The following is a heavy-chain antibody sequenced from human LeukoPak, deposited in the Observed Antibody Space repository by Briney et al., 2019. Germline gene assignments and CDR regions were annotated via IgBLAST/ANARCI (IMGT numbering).Heavy chain of an antibody. Sequence: ASVKVSCKASGYTFTSYDINWVRQATGQGLEWMGWMNPNSGNTGYAQKFQGRVTMTRNTSISTAYMELSSLRSEDTAVYYCARGSWELLLGYFDYWGQGTLVTVSS. V-gene: IGHV1-8*01. CDR3: ARGSWELLLGYFDY. J-gene: IGHJ4*02. D-gene: IGHD1-26*01. CDR2: MNPNSGNT. CDR1: GYTFTSYD.